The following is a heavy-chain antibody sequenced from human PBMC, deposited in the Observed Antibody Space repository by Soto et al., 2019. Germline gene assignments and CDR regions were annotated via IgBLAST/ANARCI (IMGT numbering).Heavy chain of an antibody. Sequence: PSETLSLTCTVSGGSVSSGSYYWSWIRQPPGKGLEWIGDIYYSGSTNYNPSLKSRVTISVDTSKNQFSLKLSSVTAADTAVYYCARVPDRWGQGTLVTVSS. D-gene: IGHD2-2*01. J-gene: IGHJ5*02. V-gene: IGHV4-61*01. CDR2: IYYSGST. CDR1: GGSVSSGSYY. CDR3: ARVPDR.